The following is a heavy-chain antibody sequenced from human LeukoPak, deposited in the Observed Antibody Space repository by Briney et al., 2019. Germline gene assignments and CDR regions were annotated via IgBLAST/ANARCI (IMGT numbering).Heavy chain of an antibody. J-gene: IGHJ5*02. D-gene: IGHD5-24*01. CDR2: IHPDDSDT. CDR3: ARWLQTGGWFDP. V-gene: IGHV5-51*01. Sequence: GESLKISCKGSGYSFTSYWIGWVRQMPGKGLEWMGIIHPDDSDTRYSPSIQGQVTISADKSISTAYLQWSSLKASDTAMYYRARWLQTGGWFDPWGQGTLVTVSS. CDR1: GYSFTSYW.